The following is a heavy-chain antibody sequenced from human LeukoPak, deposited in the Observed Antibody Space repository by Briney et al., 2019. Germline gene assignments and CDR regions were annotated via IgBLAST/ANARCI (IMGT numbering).Heavy chain of an antibody. CDR3: ARDQGYYDSSGCFDY. Sequence: SETLSLTCTVSGGSISSGDYYWSWIRQPPGTGLEWIGYIYYSGSTYYNPSLKSRVTISVDTSKNQFSLKLSSVTAADTAVYYCARDQGYYDSSGCFDYWGQGTLVTVSS. CDR1: GGSISSGDYY. J-gene: IGHJ4*02. CDR2: IYYSGST. V-gene: IGHV4-30-4*01. D-gene: IGHD3-22*01.